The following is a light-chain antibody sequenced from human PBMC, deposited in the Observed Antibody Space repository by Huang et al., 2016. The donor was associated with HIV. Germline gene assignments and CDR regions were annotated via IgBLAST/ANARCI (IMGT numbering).Light chain of an antibody. Sequence: EIVLTQSPGTLSLSPGDRANLTCRASQSLGTFLAWYLQKPGQAPRLLISDTSNRATGIPARFGVSGSGTDFTLTISSLDPDDFAVYYCQQRSNWPLYTFGQGTKLEIK. V-gene: IGKV3-11*01. CDR3: QQRSNWPLYT. CDR2: DTS. J-gene: IGKJ2*01. CDR1: QSLGTF.